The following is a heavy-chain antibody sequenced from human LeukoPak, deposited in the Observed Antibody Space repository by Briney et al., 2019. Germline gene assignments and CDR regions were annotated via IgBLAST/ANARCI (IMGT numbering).Heavy chain of an antibody. J-gene: IGHJ5*02. Sequence: PGGSLRLSCAASGFTFSSYAMSWVRQAPGKGLEWVSAISGSGGSTYYADSVKGRFTISRDNSKNTLYLQMNSLRAEDTAVYYCAKDQGGLRPWGGWFDPWGQGTLVTVSS. CDR1: GFTFSSYA. V-gene: IGHV3-23*01. CDR3: AKDQGGLRPWGGWFDP. CDR2: ISGSGGST. D-gene: IGHD4-17*01.